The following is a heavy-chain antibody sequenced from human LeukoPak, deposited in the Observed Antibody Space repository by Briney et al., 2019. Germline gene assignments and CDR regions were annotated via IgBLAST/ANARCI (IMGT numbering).Heavy chain of an antibody. D-gene: IGHD3-10*01. CDR2: ISGSGTTI. J-gene: IGHJ3*02. CDR1: GFSFSSYE. V-gene: IGHV3-48*03. CDR3: VRDEIRSGAFDI. Sequence: GGSLRLSCAASGFSFSSYEMNWVRQGPGKALEGVSDISGSGTTIYDADSVKGRFTISRDNAKNTLYLHLNSLTAEDTAIYYCVRDEIRSGAFDIWGQGTMVTVSS.